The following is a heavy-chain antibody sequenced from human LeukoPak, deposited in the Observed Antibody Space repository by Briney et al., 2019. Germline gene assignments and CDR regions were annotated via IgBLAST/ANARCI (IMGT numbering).Heavy chain of an antibody. D-gene: IGHD2-21*02. J-gene: IGHJ4*02. CDR1: GGTFSSYA. CDR3: ARDCGGDCYSPGPVFDY. CDR2: IIPILGIA. Sequence: SVKVSCKASGGTFSSYAISWVRQAPGQGLEWMGRIIPILGIANYAQKFQDRVTITADKSTSTAYMELSSLRSEDTAVYYCARDCGGDCYSPGPVFDYWGQGTLVTVSS. V-gene: IGHV1-69*04.